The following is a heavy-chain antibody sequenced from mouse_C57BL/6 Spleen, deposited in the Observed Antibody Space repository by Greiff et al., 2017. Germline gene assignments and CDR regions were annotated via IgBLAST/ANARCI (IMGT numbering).Heavy chain of an antibody. CDR3: ARSYGSSSYYAMDY. Sequence: QVQLQQPGAELVMPGASVKLSCKASGYTFTSYWMHWVKQRPGQGLEWIGEIDPSDSYTNSNQKFKGKSTLTVDKSSSTAYMQLSSLTSEDSAVYYCARSYGSSSYYAMDYWGQGTSVTVSS. CDR1: GYTFTSYW. J-gene: IGHJ4*01. D-gene: IGHD1-1*01. V-gene: IGHV1-69*01. CDR2: IDPSDSYT.